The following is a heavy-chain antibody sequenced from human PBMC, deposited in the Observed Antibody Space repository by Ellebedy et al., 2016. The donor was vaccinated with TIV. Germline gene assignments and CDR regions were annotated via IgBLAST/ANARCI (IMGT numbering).Heavy chain of an antibody. CDR2: GYT. V-gene: IGHV3-23*01. J-gene: IGHJ4*02. CDR3: AKGSFPFGDKSERIYSFQY. Sequence: GESLKISCAASGFTFRSYAMSWVRQAPGKGLEWVGGYTNYADSVKGRFTISTHNSRNTLYLQMTNLRTEDTAVYYCAKGSFPFGDKSERIYSFQYWGQGTLVTVSS. CDR1: GFTFRSYA. D-gene: IGHD3-10*01.